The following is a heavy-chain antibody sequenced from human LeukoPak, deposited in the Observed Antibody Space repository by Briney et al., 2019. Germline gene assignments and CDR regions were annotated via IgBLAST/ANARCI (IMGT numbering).Heavy chain of an antibody. CDR2: IYSGGST. CDR3: AKAVDYGDYGPSY. D-gene: IGHD4-17*01. Sequence: GGSLRLSCAASGFTVSSNYMSWVRQAPGKGLEWVSVIYSGGSTYYADSVKGRFTISRDNSKNTLYLQMNSLRAEDTAVYYCAKAVDYGDYGPSYWGQGTLVTVSS. V-gene: IGHV3-53*01. CDR1: GFTVSSNY. J-gene: IGHJ4*02.